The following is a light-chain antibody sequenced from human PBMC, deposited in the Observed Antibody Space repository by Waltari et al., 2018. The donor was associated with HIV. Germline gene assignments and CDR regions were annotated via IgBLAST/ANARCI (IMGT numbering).Light chain of an antibody. Sequence: QSVLTQPPSTSGTPGQSVTITCSGSSSNIGSNFVYWYQQVPGTAPKLPISRNSTRPSGAPARFSGSKSGTSASLAISGLRAEDEADYYCAAWDDSLSGGVFGGGTKLTVL. CDR1: SSNIGSNF. J-gene: IGLJ2*01. V-gene: IGLV1-47*01. CDR3: AAWDDSLSGGV. CDR2: RNS.